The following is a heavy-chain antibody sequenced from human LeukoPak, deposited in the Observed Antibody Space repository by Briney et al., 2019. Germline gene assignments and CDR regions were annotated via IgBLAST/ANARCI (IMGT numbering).Heavy chain of an antibody. V-gene: IGHV3-7*01. Sequence: GGSLRLSCEASGFSFSNYWMSWVRQAPGKGLEWVANIKQDGSEIYYVDSVRGRFTISRDNAKNSLYLQMNSLRAEDTAVYYCARPSLNTGSYFDYWGQGILVSVSS. J-gene: IGHJ4*02. D-gene: IGHD1-26*01. CDR2: IKQDGSEI. CDR1: GFSFSNYW. CDR3: ARPSLNTGSYFDY.